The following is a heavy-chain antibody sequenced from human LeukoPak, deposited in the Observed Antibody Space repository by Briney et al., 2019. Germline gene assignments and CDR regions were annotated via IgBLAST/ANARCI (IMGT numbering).Heavy chain of an antibody. D-gene: IGHD5-12*01. CDR3: ARRVATSTYYFVF. V-gene: IGHV5-51*01. Sequence: GESLKISCKGSGYSFSSFWLAWVRQMPGKGLEWMGIIYPGDSDTRYSPSFQGQVTISADKSSSTAYLQLSSLKASDTAVYYCARRVATSTYYFVFWGQGTLVTVSS. CDR1: GYSFSSFW. CDR2: IYPGDSDT. J-gene: IGHJ4*01.